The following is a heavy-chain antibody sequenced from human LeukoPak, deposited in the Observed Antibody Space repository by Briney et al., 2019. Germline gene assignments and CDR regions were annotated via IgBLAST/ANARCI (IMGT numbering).Heavy chain of an antibody. J-gene: IGHJ4*02. CDR2: IKQDGSEK. CDR1: GFTFRGYR. D-gene: IGHD1-26*01. CDR3: ARAAATLVPDDFEY. Sequence: GGSLRLSCAASGFTFRGYRMGWVRQAPGKGLEWVANIKQDGSEKYYVDSVKGRFTISRDNAKNSLYLQMNSLRAEDTAVYYCARAAATLVPDDFEYWGQGTLVTVSS. V-gene: IGHV3-7*04.